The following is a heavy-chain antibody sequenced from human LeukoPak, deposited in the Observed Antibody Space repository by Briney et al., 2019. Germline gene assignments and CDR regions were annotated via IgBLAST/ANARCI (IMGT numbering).Heavy chain of an antibody. V-gene: IGHV3-23*01. CDR3: ARGSYGMDV. J-gene: IGHJ6*02. CDR1: GFTFSSYA. Sequence: GGSLRLSCAASGFTFSSYAMSWVSQAPGKGPEWVSSISKSGDTTYYADSVKGRFTVSRDNSKNTLSLHMNSLRAEDMAIYCCARGSYGMDVWGQGTTVTVSS. CDR2: ISKSGDTT.